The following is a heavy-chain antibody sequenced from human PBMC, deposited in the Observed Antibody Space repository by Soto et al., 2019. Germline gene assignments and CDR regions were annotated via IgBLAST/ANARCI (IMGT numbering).Heavy chain of an antibody. V-gene: IGHV4-30-4*01. CDR3: XXXXXXNYPLPYFDY. CDR1: GXSXXXXXXX. D-gene: IGHD4-4*01. CDR2: IYSGGST. J-gene: IGHJ4*02. Sequence: QVQLQESGPGLVKPSQTLSLTCTVSGXSXXXXXXXXXWIXXPPGKGLEWIGNIYSGGSTSYNPSXXXXLXXXXXXXXXXXXXXXXXXXXXXXXXXXXXXXXXXNYPLPYFDYWGQGTLVTVSS.